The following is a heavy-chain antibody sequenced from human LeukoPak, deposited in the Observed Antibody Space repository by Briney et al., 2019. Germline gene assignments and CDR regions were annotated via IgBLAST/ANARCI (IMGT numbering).Heavy chain of an antibody. J-gene: IGHJ4*02. D-gene: IGHD1-7*01. Sequence: TGGSLRLSCAVSGFIFSSYWMHWVGQTPGKGLVWVSRINTDGSRTNNADSVKGRFTISRDNAKNILYLQMNSLRAEDTAVYYCARDKDTATTADLGFWGQGTLVTVSS. CDR3: ARDKDTATTADLGF. CDR1: GFIFSSYW. V-gene: IGHV3-74*01. CDR2: INTDGSRT.